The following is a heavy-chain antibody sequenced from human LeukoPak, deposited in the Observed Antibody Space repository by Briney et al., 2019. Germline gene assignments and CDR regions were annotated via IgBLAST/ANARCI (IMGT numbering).Heavy chain of an antibody. CDR2: ISGDSSTT. V-gene: IGHV3-48*02. D-gene: IGHD6-19*01. CDR1: GCTFGPYS. Sequence: GGSLRLSCAASGCTFGPYSVNWVRQAPGKGLEWTSYISGDSSTTHYADSVKGRFTISRDNAKNSLYLQMNSLRDEDTAVYYCARDPYSSGWFDFWGQGTLVTVSS. J-gene: IGHJ4*02. CDR3: ARDPYSSGWFDF.